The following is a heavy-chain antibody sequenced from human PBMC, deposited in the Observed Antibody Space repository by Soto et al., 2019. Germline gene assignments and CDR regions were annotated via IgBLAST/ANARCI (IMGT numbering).Heavy chain of an antibody. J-gene: IGHJ4*02. Sequence: QVQLVQSGAEVKKPGASVKVSCKASGYTFTSYAMNWVRQAPGQWLEWMGWINAGNGNTKYSQKFQGRVTITRDTAASTAYMELISLRSEDTAVYYCARELGGWPDYWGQGTLVTVSS. D-gene: IGHD2-15*01. CDR3: ARELGGWPDY. V-gene: IGHV1-3*01. CDR2: INAGNGNT. CDR1: GYTFTSYA.